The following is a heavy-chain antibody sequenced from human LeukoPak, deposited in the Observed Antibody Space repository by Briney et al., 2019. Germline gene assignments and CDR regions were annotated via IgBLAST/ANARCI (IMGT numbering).Heavy chain of an antibody. CDR2: IIPIFGTA. J-gene: IGHJ4*02. D-gene: IGHD5-24*01. Sequence: SVRVSCKASGGTFSSYAISWVRQAPGQGLEWMGRIIPIFGTANYAQKFQGRVTITADKSTSTAYMELSGLRSEDTAVYYCARVGNGDGYNWEAGLGYWGQGTLVTVSS. CDR1: GGTFSSYA. CDR3: ARVGNGDGYNWEAGLGY. V-gene: IGHV1-69*06.